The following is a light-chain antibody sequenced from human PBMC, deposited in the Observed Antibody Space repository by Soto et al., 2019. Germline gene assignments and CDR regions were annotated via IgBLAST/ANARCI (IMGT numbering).Light chain of an antibody. CDR1: SSNIGAGYD. J-gene: IGLJ1*01. V-gene: IGLV1-40*01. CDR3: QSYDSSLSEGV. Sequence: QSVLTQPPSVSGAPGQRVTISCTGSSSNIGAGYDVHWYQQLPGTAPKLPIYGNSNRPSGVPDRFSGSKSGTSASLAITGLQAEDEADYYCQSYDSSLSEGVFGTGTKLTVL. CDR2: GNS.